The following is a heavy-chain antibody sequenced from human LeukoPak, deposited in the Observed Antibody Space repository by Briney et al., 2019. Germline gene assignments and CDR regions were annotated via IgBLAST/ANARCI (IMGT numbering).Heavy chain of an antibody. V-gene: IGHV4-30-4*08. D-gene: IGHD3-22*01. CDR1: GGSISSSSYY. J-gene: IGHJ4*02. CDR3: AREKDSSGYYYAGYFDY. Sequence: SETLSLTCTVSGGSISSSSYYWGWIRQPPGKGLEWIGYIYYSGSTYYNPSLKSRVTISVDTSKNQFSLKLSSVTAADTAVYYCAREKDSSGYYYAGYFDYWGQGTLVTVSS. CDR2: IYYSGST.